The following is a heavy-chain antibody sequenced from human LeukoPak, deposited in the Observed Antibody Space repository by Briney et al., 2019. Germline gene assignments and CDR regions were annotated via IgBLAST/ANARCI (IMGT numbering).Heavy chain of an antibody. V-gene: IGHV4-59*01. CDR3: ARVSSSSWYKTYYYGMDV. CDR2: IYYSGST. CDR1: GGSINYYY. Sequence: SETLSLTCTVSGGSINYYYWMWIRQPPGKGLEWIGYIYYSGSTNYNPSLKSRVTISVDTSKNQFSLKLSSVTAADTAVYYCARVSSSSWYKTYYYGMDVWGQGTTVTVSS. D-gene: IGHD6-13*01. J-gene: IGHJ6*02.